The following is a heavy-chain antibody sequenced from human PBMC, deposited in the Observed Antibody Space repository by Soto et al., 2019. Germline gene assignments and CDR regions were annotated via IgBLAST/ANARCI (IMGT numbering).Heavy chain of an antibody. CDR3: ASSTMIVRDYYYYGMDV. D-gene: IGHD3-22*01. Sequence: GESLKISCKGFGYSFTSYWISWVRQMPGKGLEWMGRIDPSDSYTNYSPSFQGHVTISADKSISTAYLQWSSLKASDTAMYYCASSTMIVRDYYYYGMDVWGQGTTVTVSS. CDR1: GYSFTSYW. CDR2: IDPSDSYT. J-gene: IGHJ6*02. V-gene: IGHV5-10-1*01.